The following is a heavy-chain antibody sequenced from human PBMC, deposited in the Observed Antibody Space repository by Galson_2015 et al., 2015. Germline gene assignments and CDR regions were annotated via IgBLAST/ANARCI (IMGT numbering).Heavy chain of an antibody. V-gene: IGHV7-4-1*02. D-gene: IGHD3-3*01. Sequence: SVKVSCKASGYTFTKNGIHWVRQAPGQGLEWMGWISTNTGNPAYAQDFTGRFVFSLDTSVSTAYLQISSLKAEDTAVYYCARGITVFGVITGRYMDVWGKGTTVTVSS. J-gene: IGHJ6*04. CDR1: GYTFTKNG. CDR3: ARGITVFGVITGRYMDV. CDR2: ISTNTGNP.